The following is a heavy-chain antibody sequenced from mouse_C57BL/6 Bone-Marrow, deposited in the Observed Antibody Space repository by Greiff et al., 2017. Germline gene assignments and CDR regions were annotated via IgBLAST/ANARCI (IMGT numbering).Heavy chain of an antibody. D-gene: IGHD1-1*01. Sequence: QVQLQQPGAELVKPGASVKMSCKASGYTFTSYWITWVKQRPGQGLEWIGDIYPGSGSTNYNEKFKSKATLTVDTSSSTAYMQLSSLTTEDTAVYYCARSGSSYDWFAFGGQGTLITVSA. V-gene: IGHV1-55*01. CDR2: IYPGSGST. CDR1: GYTFTSYW. CDR3: ARSGSSYDWFAF. J-gene: IGHJ3*01.